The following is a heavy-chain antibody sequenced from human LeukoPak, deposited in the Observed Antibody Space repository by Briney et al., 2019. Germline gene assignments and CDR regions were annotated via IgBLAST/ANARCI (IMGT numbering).Heavy chain of an antibody. CDR3: ALRWSYYGSGVSWPLDY. CDR2: MNPNSGNT. J-gene: IGHJ4*02. D-gene: IGHD3-10*01. Sequence: ASVKVSCKASGYTFTSYDINWVRQATGQGLEWMGWMNPNSGNTGYAQKFQGRVTMTRNTSISTAYMELSSLRSEDTAVYYCALRWSYYGSGVSWPLDYWGQGTLVTVSS. CDR1: GYTFTSYD. V-gene: IGHV1-8*01.